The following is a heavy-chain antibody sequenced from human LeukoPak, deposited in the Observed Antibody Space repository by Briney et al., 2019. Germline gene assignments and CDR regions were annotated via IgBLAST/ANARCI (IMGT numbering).Heavy chain of an antibody. V-gene: IGHV1-24*01. CDR1: GYTLTELS. J-gene: IGHJ4*02. Sequence: GASVKVSCKVSGYTLTELSMHWVRQAPGKGLDWMGGFDPEDGETIYAQKFQGRVTMTEDTSTDTAYMELSSLRSEDTVVYYCARLGPSGSHEYYFDYWGQGTLVTVSS. CDR2: FDPEDGET. CDR3: ARLGPSGSHEYYFDY. D-gene: IGHD1-26*01.